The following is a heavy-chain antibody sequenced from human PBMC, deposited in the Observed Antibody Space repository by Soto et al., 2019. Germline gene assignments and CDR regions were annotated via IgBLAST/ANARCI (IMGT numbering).Heavy chain of an antibody. CDR3: ARHILIGQQEGSNWFVP. CDR1: GYSFTSYR. Sequence: GESLKISCKGSGYSFTSYRISWVRQMPGKGLEWMGRIDPSDSYTNYSPSFQGHVTISADKSISTAYLQWSSLKASDTAMYYCARHILIGQQEGSNWFVPGGQGTLVPVSS. V-gene: IGHV5-10-1*01. CDR2: IDPSDSYT. D-gene: IGHD6-13*01. J-gene: IGHJ5*02.